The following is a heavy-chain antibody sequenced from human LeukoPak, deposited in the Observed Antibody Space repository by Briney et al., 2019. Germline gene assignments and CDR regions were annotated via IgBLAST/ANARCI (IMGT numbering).Heavy chain of an antibody. CDR1: GFTFRKSA. V-gene: IGHV3-23*01. J-gene: IGHJ4*02. CDR3: VRGYIAGAYSPVDF. D-gene: IGHD5-24*01. CDR2: ITGSGGDT. Sequence: PGGSLRLSCAPSGFTFRKSAMSWVRPAPGQGLEWVSGITGSGGDTYCADSVEGLFTVSRDNSRNTLYLQMDSLNAEDTAVYYCVRGYIAGAYSPVDFGGQGTLLTVSS.